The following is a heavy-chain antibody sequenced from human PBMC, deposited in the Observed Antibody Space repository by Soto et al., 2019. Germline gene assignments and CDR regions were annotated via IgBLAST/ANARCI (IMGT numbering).Heavy chain of an antibody. Sequence: QLQLQESGSGLVKPSQTLSLTCAVSGGSISSGGYSWSWIRQPPGKGLEWIGYIYHSGSTYYNPSLKSRVTISVDRSKNQFALKLSSVADADTAVYYCARGRCSSTSCYRTNDAFEIWGQGTMVTVSS. CDR3: ARGRCSSTSCYRTNDAFEI. CDR1: GGSISSGGYS. D-gene: IGHD2-2*02. J-gene: IGHJ3*02. V-gene: IGHV4-30-2*01. CDR2: IYHSGST.